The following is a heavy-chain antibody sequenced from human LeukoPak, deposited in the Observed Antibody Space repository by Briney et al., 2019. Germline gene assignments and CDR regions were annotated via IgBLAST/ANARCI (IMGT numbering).Heavy chain of an antibody. J-gene: IGHJ4*02. CDR3: ARGGSSDVTLGDYFDY. Sequence: SVKVSCKASGGTFSSYAISWVRQAPGQGLEWMGRIIPIFGTANYAQKFQGRVTITTDESTSTAYTELSSLGSEDTAVYYCARGGSSDVTLGDYFDYWGQGTLVTVSS. V-gene: IGHV1-69*05. CDR1: GGTFSSYA. CDR2: IIPIFGTA. D-gene: IGHD2-15*01.